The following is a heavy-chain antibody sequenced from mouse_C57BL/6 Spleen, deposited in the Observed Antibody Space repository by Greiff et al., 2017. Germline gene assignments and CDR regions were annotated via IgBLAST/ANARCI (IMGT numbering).Heavy chain of an antibody. V-gene: IGHV1-66*01. CDR3: ASEGMDY. Sequence: LVESGPELVKPGASVKISCKASGYSFTRYYIHWVKQRPGHGLEWIGWIYPGSGNTKYNEKFKGKATLTADTSSSTAYMQLSSLTSADSAVYYCASEGMDYWGQGTSVTVSS. CDR1: GYSFTRYY. J-gene: IGHJ4*01. CDR2: IYPGSGNT.